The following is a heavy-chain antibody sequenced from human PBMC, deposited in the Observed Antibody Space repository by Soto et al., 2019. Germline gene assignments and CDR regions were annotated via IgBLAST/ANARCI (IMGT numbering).Heavy chain of an antibody. CDR3: ARGLLYCSRTSCYLNWFDP. CDR1: GYTFTSYE. Sequence: QVPLVQSGAELKKPGASVKVSCKASGYTFTSYEINWVRQATGQGLEWMGWMNPNSGNTGYAQKFQGRVTMTRNTSISTAYMELSSLRSEDTAIYYCARGLLYCSRTSCYLNWFDPWGQGTLVTVSS. CDR2: MNPNSGNT. D-gene: IGHD2-2*01. V-gene: IGHV1-8*01. J-gene: IGHJ5*02.